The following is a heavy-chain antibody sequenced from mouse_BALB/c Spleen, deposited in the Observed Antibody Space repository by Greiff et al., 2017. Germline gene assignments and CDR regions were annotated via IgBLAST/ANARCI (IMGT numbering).Heavy chain of an antibody. CDR2: IYPGDGDT. V-gene: IGHV1-80*01. CDR3: ARKVRERNYAMDY. CDR1: GYAFSSYW. D-gene: IGHD2-14*01. Sequence: QVQLQQSGAELVRPGSSVKISCKASGYAFSSYWMNWVKQRPGQGLEWIGQIYPGDGDTNYNGKFKGKATLTADKSSSTAYMQLSSLTSEDSAVYFCARKVRERNYAMDYWGQGTSVTVSS. J-gene: IGHJ4*01.